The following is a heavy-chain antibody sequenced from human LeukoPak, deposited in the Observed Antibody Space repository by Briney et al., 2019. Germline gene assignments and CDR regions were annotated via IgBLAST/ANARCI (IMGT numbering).Heavy chain of an antibody. CDR3: ARDYYDFWSGYSYYYYYMDV. J-gene: IGHJ6*03. CDR1: GFTFSSYS. Sequence: GGSLRLSCAASGFTFSSYSMNWVRQAPGKGLEWVSSISSSSSYIYYADSVKGRFTISRDNAKNSLYLQTNSLRAEDTAVYYCARDYYDFWSGYSYYYYYMDVWGKGTTVTVSS. D-gene: IGHD3-3*01. CDR2: ISSSSSYI. V-gene: IGHV3-21*01.